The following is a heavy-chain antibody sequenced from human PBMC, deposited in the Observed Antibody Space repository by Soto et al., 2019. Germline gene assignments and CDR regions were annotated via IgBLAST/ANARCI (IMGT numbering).Heavy chain of an antibody. Sequence: EVQLVESGGGLVQPGRSLRLSCAASGFTFDDYAMHWVRQAPGKGLEWVSGISWNSGSIGYADSVKGRFTISRDNAKNSLYLQMNRMRAEDKALYYCEKAKGSNCGYDYFDIWGQGTMVTVSS. J-gene: IGHJ3*02. D-gene: IGHD3-16*01. CDR3: EKAKGSNCGYDYFDI. CDR2: ISWNSGSI. CDR1: GFTFDDYA. V-gene: IGHV3-9*01.